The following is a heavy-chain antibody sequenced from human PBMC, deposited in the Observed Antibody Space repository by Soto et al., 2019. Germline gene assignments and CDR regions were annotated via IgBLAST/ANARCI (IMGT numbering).Heavy chain of an antibody. CDR1: GFTFSSYS. CDR3: AREGDSSGWYNWFDP. Sequence: EVQLVESGGGLVQPGGSLRLSCAASGFTFSSYSMNWVRQAPGKGLEWVSYISSSSSTIYYADSVKGRFTISRDNAKNSVYLQMNSLRAEDTAVYYCAREGDSSGWYNWFDPWGQGTLVTVSS. CDR2: ISSSSSTI. V-gene: IGHV3-48*01. J-gene: IGHJ5*02. D-gene: IGHD3-22*01.